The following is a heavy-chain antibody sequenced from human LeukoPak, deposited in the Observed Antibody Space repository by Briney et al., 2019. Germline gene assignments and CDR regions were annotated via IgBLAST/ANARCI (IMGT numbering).Heavy chain of an antibody. CDR2: ISAYNGNT. CDR3: ASYDSNYGNYYYGMDV. V-gene: IGHV1-18*01. Sequence: ASVKVSCKASGYTFTSYGISWVRQAPGQGLEWMGWISAYNGNTNYAQKLQGRVTMTTDTSTSTAYMELRSLRTDDTAVYYCASYDSNYGNYYYGMDVWGRGTTVTVSS. CDR1: GYTFTSYG. D-gene: IGHD4-11*01. J-gene: IGHJ6*02.